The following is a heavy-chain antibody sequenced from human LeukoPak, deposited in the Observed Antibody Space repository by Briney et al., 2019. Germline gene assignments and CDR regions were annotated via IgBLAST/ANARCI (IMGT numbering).Heavy chain of an antibody. CDR1: GFTFSDYY. Sequence: GGSLRLSCAASGFTFSDYYMSWVRQAPGKGLEWVSYISSSGTTIYSADSVKGRFTFSRDNAKNSLYLEMNSLRAEDTAVYYCGRVDGDYNGYQECYYFYMDVWGKGTTVTVSS. CDR2: ISSSGTTI. D-gene: IGHD5-12*01. CDR3: GRVDGDYNGYQECYYFYMDV. V-gene: IGHV3-11*01. J-gene: IGHJ6*03.